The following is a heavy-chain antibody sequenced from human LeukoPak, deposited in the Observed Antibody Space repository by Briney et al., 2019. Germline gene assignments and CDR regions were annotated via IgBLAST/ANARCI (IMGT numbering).Heavy chain of an antibody. Sequence: ASVKVSCKASGGTFSSYAISWVRQAPGQGLEWMGGISPIFGTANYAQKFQGRVTITTDESTSTAYMELSSLRSEDTAVYYCARDRIAAAGYATTGRYFDYWGQGTLVTVSS. D-gene: IGHD6-13*01. CDR2: ISPIFGTA. CDR3: ARDRIAAAGYATTGRYFDY. CDR1: GGTFSSYA. J-gene: IGHJ4*02. V-gene: IGHV1-69*05.